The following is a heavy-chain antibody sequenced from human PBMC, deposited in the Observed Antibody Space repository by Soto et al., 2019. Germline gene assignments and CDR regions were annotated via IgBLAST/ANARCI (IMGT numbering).Heavy chain of an antibody. D-gene: IGHD2-21*02. CDR1: GYTFTSYA. V-gene: IGHV1-3*01. Sequence: QVQVVQSGAEVKKPGAAVKVSCKASGYTFTSYAMHWVRQAPGQRLEWMGWINAGNGNTKYSQKLQGRVTITRDTSASTAYMELSSLRSEDTAVYYCARGFSGGDAEWFDPWGQGTLVTVSS. J-gene: IGHJ5*02. CDR2: INAGNGNT. CDR3: ARGFSGGDAEWFDP.